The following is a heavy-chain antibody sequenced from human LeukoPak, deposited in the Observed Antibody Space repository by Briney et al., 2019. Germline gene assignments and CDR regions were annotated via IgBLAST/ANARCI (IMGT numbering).Heavy chain of an antibody. J-gene: IGHJ4*02. CDR2: IKQDGREK. CDR3: ARTEEWLTDY. Sequence: PGGSLSLSCAASGFTFSSYWMRWLRQAPAKGLEWVANIKQDGREKYYVDSVKGRFTLSRDNAKNSLYLQMNSLRAEDTAVYYCARTEEWLTDYWGQGTLVTVSS. CDR1: GFTFSSYW. D-gene: IGHD3-3*01. V-gene: IGHV3-7*01.